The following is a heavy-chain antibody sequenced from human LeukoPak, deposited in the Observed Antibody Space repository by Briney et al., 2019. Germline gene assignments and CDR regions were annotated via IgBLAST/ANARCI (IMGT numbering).Heavy chain of an antibody. Sequence: GGSLRLSCAASGFTFSSYGMHWVRQAPGKGLEWVAFIRYDGSNKYYADSVKGRFTISRDNSKNTLYLQMNSLRAEDTAVYYCAKGGGGYYYDSSGYYYVGGYFDYWGQGTLVTVSS. J-gene: IGHJ4*02. V-gene: IGHV3-30*02. CDR2: IRYDGSNK. D-gene: IGHD3-22*01. CDR3: AKGGGGYYYDSSGYYYVGGYFDY. CDR1: GFTFSSYG.